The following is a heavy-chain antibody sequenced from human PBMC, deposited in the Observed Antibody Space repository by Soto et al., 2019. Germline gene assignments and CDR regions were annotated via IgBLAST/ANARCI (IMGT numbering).Heavy chain of an antibody. CDR2: INHSGST. V-gene: IGHV4-34*01. J-gene: IGHJ5*02. CDR3: ERCGHISSSRYDP. CDR1: GGSFSGYY. Sequence: SETLSLTCAVYGGSFSGYYWSWIRQPPGKGLEWIGEINHSGSTNYNPSLKSRVTISVGTSKNQFSLKLSSVTAADTAVYYWERCGHISSSRYDPWDQGTQFTVPS. D-gene: IGHD6-6*01.